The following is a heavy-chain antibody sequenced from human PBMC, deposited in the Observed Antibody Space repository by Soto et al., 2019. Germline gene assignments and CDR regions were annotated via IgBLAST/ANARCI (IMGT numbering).Heavy chain of an antibody. CDR3: ATPPVHLYSSGLFDY. J-gene: IGHJ4*02. CDR1: GYTLTELS. V-gene: IGHV1-24*01. D-gene: IGHD6-19*01. Sequence: ASVKVSCKVSGYTLTELSMHWVRQAPGKGLEWMGGFDPEDGETIYAQKFQGRVTMTEDTSTDTAYMELSSLRSEDTAVYYCATPPVHLYSSGLFDYWGQGTLVTVSS. CDR2: FDPEDGET.